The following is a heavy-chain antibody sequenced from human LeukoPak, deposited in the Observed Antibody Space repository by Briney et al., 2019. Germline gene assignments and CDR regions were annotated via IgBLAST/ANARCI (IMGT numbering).Heavy chain of an antibody. Sequence: PGGSLRLSCAASGFTFSSYSMIWVRQAPGKGLEWVSAISGSGGSTYYADSVKGRFTISRDNSKNTLYLQMNSLRAEDTAVYYCAKDQVTMVRGVSYYCYYGMDVWGQGTTVTVSS. CDR1: GFTFSSYS. D-gene: IGHD3-10*01. CDR2: ISGSGGST. V-gene: IGHV3-23*01. J-gene: IGHJ6*02. CDR3: AKDQVTMVRGVSYYCYYGMDV.